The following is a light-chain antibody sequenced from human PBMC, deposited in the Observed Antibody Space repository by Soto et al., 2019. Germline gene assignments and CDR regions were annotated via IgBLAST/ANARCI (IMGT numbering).Light chain of an antibody. CDR1: QSVSSY. J-gene: IGKJ5*01. CDR3: QQRSNWPSIT. CDR2: DAS. Sequence: ELVLTQSPATLSLSPGERATLSCRASQSVSSYLAWYQQKPGQAPRLLIYDASNRATGIPGRFSGSGSGTDFTLTISSLEPEDSAVYYCQQRSNWPSITFGQGTRLEIK. V-gene: IGKV3-11*01.